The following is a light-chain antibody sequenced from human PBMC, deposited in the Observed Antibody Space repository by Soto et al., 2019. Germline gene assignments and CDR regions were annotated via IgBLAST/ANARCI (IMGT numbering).Light chain of an antibody. Sequence: DIQMTQSPSTLSASVGDRVTITCRASQSVSSWLAWYQQKPGKAPKLLIYDASSLESGVPSRFSGSGSGTEFTLTISSLQPDDFATYYCQQYNSYSWTFGQGTKVE. CDR3: QQYNSYSWT. CDR2: DAS. J-gene: IGKJ1*01. CDR1: QSVSSW. V-gene: IGKV1-5*01.